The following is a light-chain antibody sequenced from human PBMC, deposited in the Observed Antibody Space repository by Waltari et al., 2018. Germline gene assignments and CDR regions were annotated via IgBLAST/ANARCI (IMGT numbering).Light chain of an antibody. CDR2: GAS. CDR3: HQYGSSPGT. J-gene: IGKJ2*02. CDR1: QSVSSSY. V-gene: IGKV3-20*01. Sequence: ETVLMQSPVTLSLSPGEGANLACRASQSVSSSYLAWYQQKPGQAPRLLIYGASSRATGIPDRFSGSGSGTDFTLTIIRLETEDFAVYYCHQYGSSPGTFGQGTKLEIK.